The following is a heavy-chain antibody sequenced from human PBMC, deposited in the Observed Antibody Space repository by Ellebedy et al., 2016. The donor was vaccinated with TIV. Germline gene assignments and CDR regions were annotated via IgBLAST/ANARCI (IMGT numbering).Heavy chain of an antibody. CDR3: ARGYNDISTGPPRDDAFDI. Sequence: PGGSLRLSCAASGFSVRNNYMTWVRQAPGTGLAWVAVIHRDGSTYYSDFVKGRLTISRDNSKNTLDLQMNNVRSEDTAVFYCARGYNDISTGPPRDDAFDIWGQGTMVTVSP. V-gene: IGHV3-53*01. CDR1: GFSVRNNY. CDR2: IHRDGST. J-gene: IGHJ3*02. D-gene: IGHD3-9*01.